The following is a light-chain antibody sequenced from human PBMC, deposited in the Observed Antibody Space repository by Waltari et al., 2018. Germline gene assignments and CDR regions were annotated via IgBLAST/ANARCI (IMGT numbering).Light chain of an antibody. CDR3: QQYYTTPRT. V-gene: IGKV4-1*01. Sequence: DIVMTQSPDFLAVSLGERATINCRASQSVFFTSIAKHYLAWFQQKPGQSPQLLIYWASTRQSGVPDRVSGSGSGTEFSLTIDNLQAEDVAVYYCQQYYTTPRTFGQGTKLEIK. CDR1: QSVFFTSIAKHY. J-gene: IGKJ2*01. CDR2: WAS.